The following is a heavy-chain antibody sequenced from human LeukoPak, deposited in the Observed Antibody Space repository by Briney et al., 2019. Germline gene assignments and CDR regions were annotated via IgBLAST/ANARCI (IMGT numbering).Heavy chain of an antibody. J-gene: IGHJ5*02. D-gene: IGHD6-19*01. CDR1: GFTFSSYG. CDR2: IWYDRSNK. CDR3: ARRVAVAGASDWFGP. Sequence: GRSLRLSCAASGFTFSSYGMHWVRQAPGKGLEWVAVIWYDRSNKYYADSVKGRFIISRDNSKNTLYLQMNSLRAEDTAVYYCARRVAVAGASDWFGPWGQGTLVTVSS. V-gene: IGHV3-33*01.